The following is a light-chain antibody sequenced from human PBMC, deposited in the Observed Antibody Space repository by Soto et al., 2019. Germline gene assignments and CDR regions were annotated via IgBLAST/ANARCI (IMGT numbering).Light chain of an antibody. V-gene: IGKV1-5*03. CDR3: QQYNSLWT. J-gene: IGKJ1*01. CDR1: QSISSW. Sequence: DIQMTQSPSTLSASVGDRVTITCRASQSISSWLAWYQQKPGKVPKLLIYKASSLESGVPSRFSGSGSGTEFTLTISSLHPDDFATYYCQQYNSLWTFGQGTKVEIK. CDR2: KAS.